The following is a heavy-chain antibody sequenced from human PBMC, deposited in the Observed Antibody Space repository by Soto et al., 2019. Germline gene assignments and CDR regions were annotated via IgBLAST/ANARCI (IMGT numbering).Heavy chain of an antibody. V-gene: IGHV1-69*01. D-gene: IGHD6-13*01. CDR1: GGTFSSYA. J-gene: IGHJ5*02. CDR2: IIPIFGTA. CDR3: ARDFGSSWYPDNWLDP. Sequence: QVQLVQSGAEVKKPGSSVKVSCKASGGTFSSYAISWVRQAPGQGLEWMGGIIPIFGTANYARKFQGRVTITADEPSSTADTELSSLWSAETAVYYCARDFGSSWYPDNWLDPWGQGTLVTVSS.